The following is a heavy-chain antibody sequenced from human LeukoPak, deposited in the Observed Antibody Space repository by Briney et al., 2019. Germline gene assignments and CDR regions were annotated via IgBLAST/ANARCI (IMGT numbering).Heavy chain of an antibody. CDR3: AKDLPPFIVVVPAAMEGWFDP. Sequence: GGSLRLSCAASGFTFSSYAMSWVRQAPGKGLESGSAISGSGGSTYYADSVKGRFTISRDNSKNTLYLQMNSLRAEDTAVYYCAKDLPPFIVVVPAAMEGWFDPWGQGTLVTVSS. CDR1: GFTFSSYA. J-gene: IGHJ5*02. D-gene: IGHD2-2*01. V-gene: IGHV3-23*01. CDR2: ISGSGGST.